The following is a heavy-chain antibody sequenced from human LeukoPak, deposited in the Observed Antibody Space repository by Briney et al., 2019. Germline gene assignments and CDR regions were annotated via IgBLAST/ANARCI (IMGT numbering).Heavy chain of an antibody. Sequence: GGSLRLSCAASGFTFSDYGMHWVRQAPGKGLEWVALIRYDGSNKYYADSVKGLSTIPRNSSKNAPYLQINSLRAEGTGEYYVSPELTLGTTSKNLHYWGQGTLGTGSS. D-gene: IGHD1-26*01. J-gene: IGHJ4*02. CDR2: IRYDGSNK. CDR1: GFTFSDYG. CDR3: SPELTLGTTSKNLHY. V-gene: IGHV3-30*02.